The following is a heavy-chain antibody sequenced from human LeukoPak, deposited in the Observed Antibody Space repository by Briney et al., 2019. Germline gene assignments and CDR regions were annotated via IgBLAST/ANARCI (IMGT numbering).Heavy chain of an antibody. D-gene: IGHD1-26*01. CDR1: GFTFSSYG. CDR2: ISYDGSNK. J-gene: IGHJ4*02. V-gene: IGHV3-30*18. Sequence: QPGGSLRLSCAASGFTFSSYGMHWVRQAPGKGLEWVAVISYDGSNKYYADSVKGRFTISRDNSKNTLYLQMNSLRAEDTAVYYCAKGAFDFDYWGQGTLVTVSS. CDR3: AKGAFDFDY.